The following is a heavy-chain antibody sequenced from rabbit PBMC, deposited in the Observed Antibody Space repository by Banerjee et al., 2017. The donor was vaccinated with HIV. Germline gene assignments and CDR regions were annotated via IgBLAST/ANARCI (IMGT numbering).Heavy chain of an antibody. Sequence: QEQLKETGGGLVQPGGSLTLSCKASGFDFSSYWMSWVRQAPGKGLEWIACIYAGSSGDSYYATWTKGRFTISKTSSTTVTLQMTSLTAADTATYFCARDYDYNGWNLWGPGTLVTVS. CDR2: IYAGSSGDS. D-gene: IGHD4-1*01. CDR3: ARDYDYNGWNL. CDR1: GFDFSSYW. J-gene: IGHJ4*01. V-gene: IGHV1S45*01.